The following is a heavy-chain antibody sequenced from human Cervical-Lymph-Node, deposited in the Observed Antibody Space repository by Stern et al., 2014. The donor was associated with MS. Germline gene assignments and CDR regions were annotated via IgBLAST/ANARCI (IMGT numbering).Heavy chain of an antibody. CDR1: GYTFIDYY. Sequence: QVQLVQSGAEVKKPGASVKVSCKASGYTFIDYYLHWVRQAPGQGLEWMGWINSNSGGTSYAQKFQGWVTMTRDTSISTAYMEVRRLRSDDTAVYYCARAVGYRSGYDYYGLDVWGQGTMVTVSS. V-gene: IGHV1-2*04. CDR2: INSNSGGT. CDR3: ARAVGYRSGYDYYGLDV. D-gene: IGHD5-18*01. J-gene: IGHJ6*02.